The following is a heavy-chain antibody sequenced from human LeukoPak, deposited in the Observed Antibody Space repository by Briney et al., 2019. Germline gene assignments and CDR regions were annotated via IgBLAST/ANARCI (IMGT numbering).Heavy chain of an antibody. V-gene: IGHV3-66*01. CDR1: GFTVSSNY. J-gene: IGHJ4*02. Sequence: GSLRLSCAASGFTVSSNYMSWVRQAPGKGLEWVSVIYSGGSTYYADSVKGRFTISRDNSKNTLYLQMNSLRAEDTAVYYCAKKISGSYNFDYWGQGTLVTVSS. D-gene: IGHD1-26*01. CDR3: AKKISGSYNFDY. CDR2: IYSGGST.